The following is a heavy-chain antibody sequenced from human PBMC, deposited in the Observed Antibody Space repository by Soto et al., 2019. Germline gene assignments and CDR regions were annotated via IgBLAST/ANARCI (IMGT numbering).Heavy chain of an antibody. CDR1: GFDFSDFH. V-gene: IGHV3-11*05. D-gene: IGHD3-22*01. Sequence: GGSLRLSCVASGFDFSDFHISWVRQAPGKGLEWISYISSSLGHTDYAESVKGRFTISRDNAKSTLFLQMNSLRSEDTAVYYCAKDLPSYYYDSSGYTFDYWGQGTLVTVSS. CDR3: AKDLPSYYYDSSGYTFDY. CDR2: ISSSLGHT. J-gene: IGHJ4*02.